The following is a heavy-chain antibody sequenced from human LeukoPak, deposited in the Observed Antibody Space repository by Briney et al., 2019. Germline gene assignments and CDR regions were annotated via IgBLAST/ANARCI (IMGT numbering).Heavy chain of an antibody. CDR3: ARGPSRGSGWYKY. D-gene: IGHD6-19*01. CDR1: GGSFSDYY. V-gene: IGHV4-34*01. Sequence: ETLSLTFAVYGGSFSDYYWSWIRQPPGKGLEWIGEINHSGSTNYNPSLKNRVTISLDTSKNQFSLKLSSVTAADTAVYYCARGPSRGSGWYKYWGQGTLVTVSS. J-gene: IGHJ4*02. CDR2: INHSGST.